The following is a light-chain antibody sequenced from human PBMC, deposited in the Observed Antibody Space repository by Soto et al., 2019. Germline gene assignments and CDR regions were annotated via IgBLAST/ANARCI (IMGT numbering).Light chain of an antibody. V-gene: IGKV1-5*03. CDR2: KAS. J-gene: IGKJ1*01. CDR3: QHYNSYSEA. Sequence: DLQVIPSPSTLSGSVGDRVTITCRASQTSNSWLAWYQQKPGKAPKLLIYKASTLKSGVPSRFSGSGSGTEFTLTISSLQPDDFATYYCQHYNSYSEAFGQGTKVDIK. CDR1: QTSNSW.